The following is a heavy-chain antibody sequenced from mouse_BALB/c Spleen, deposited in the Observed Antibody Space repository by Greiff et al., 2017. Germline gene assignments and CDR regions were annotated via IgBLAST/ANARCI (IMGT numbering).Heavy chain of an antibody. V-gene: IGHV2-9*02. CDR2: IWAGGST. D-gene: IGHD2-4*01. CDR3: ARDQDYPPMDY. CDR1: GFSLTSYG. J-gene: IGHJ4*01. Sequence: VKVVESGPGLVAPSQSLSITCTVSGFSLTSYGVHWVRQPPGKGLEWLGVIWAGGSTNYNSALMSRLSISKDNSKSQVFLKMNSLQTDDTAMYYCARDQDYPPMDYWGQGTSVTVSS.